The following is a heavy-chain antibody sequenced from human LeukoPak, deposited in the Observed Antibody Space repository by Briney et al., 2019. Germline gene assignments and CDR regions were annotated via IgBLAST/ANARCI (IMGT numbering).Heavy chain of an antibody. V-gene: IGHV3-66*01. CDR3: ARLATYYYYGMDV. CDR2: IYSGGST. CDR1: GFTVCSNY. J-gene: IGHJ6*02. Sequence: GGSLRLSCAASGFTVCSNYMSWVREAPGKGMEWVSVIYSGGSTYYADSVKGRFTISRDNSKNTLYLQMNSLRAEDTAVYYCARLATYYYYGMDVWGQGTTVTVSS.